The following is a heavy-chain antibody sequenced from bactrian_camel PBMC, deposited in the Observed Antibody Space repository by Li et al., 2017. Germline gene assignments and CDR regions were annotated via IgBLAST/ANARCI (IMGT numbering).Heavy chain of an antibody. J-gene: IGHJ4*01. CDR2: LYPVNGNT. V-gene: IGHV3S40*01. Sequence: EVQLVESGGGSVQAGDSLRLSCAASGLTSRTHCMAWFRQSPGKEREGVAGLYPVNGNTWYADSVKGRFTISHDKASNTVYLQMDNLQPEDTAMYQCMAESFSGLNVFMEYGGSWRGPGTQVTVS. CDR3: MAESFSGLNVFMEYGGSW. CDR1: GLTSRTHC. D-gene: IGHD6*01.